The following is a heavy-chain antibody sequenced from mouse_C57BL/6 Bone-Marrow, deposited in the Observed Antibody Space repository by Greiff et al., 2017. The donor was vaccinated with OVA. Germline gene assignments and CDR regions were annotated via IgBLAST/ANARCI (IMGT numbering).Heavy chain of an antibody. D-gene: IGHD4-1*01. J-gene: IGHJ3*01. CDR1: GYSITSGYY. CDR3: ASANWDQGFAY. CDR2: ISYDGSN. Sequence: EVQLQQSGPGRVKPSQSLSLTCSVTGYSITSGYYWNWIRQFPGNKLEWMGYISYDGSNNYNPSLKNRISITRDTSKNQFFLKLNCVTTEDTATKYCASANWDQGFAYWGQGTLVTVSA. V-gene: IGHV3-6*01.